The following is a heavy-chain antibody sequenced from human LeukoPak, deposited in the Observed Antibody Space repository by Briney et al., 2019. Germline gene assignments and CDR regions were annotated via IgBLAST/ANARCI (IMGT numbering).Heavy chain of an antibody. V-gene: IGHV3-23*01. CDR3: ARLPTGYPNWFDP. J-gene: IGHJ5*02. CDR1: GFTFSSYA. CDR2: ISGSGDNT. D-gene: IGHD3-9*01. Sequence: GGSLRLSCAASGFTFSSYAMSWVRQAPGKGLEWVSAISGSGDNTYYADSVKGRFTISRDNSKNTLYLQMNSLRAEDTAVYYCARLPTGYPNWFDPWGQGTLVTVSS.